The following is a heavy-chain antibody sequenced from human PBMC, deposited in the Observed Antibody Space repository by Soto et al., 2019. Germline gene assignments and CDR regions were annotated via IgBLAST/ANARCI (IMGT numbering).Heavy chain of an antibody. CDR3: AKTSIAARPSGGTGYYFDY. D-gene: IGHD6-6*01. V-gene: IGHV3-23*01. CDR2: ISGSGGST. CDR1: GFTFSSYA. J-gene: IGHJ4*02. Sequence: GGSLRLSCAASGFTFSSYAMSWVRQAPGKGLEWVSAISGSGGSTYYADSVKGRFTISRDNSKNTLYLQMNSLRAEDTAVYYCAKTSIAARPSGGTGYYFDYWGQGTLVTVSS.